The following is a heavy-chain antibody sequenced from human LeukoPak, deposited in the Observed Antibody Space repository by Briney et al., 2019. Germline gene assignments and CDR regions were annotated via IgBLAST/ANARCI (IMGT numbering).Heavy chain of an antibody. J-gene: IGHJ4*02. CDR3: ARRESNTMVRGGIDY. CDR2: ISSGSTTI. D-gene: IGHD3-10*01. V-gene: IGHV3-48*01. CDR1: GFTFTKYS. Sequence: GGSLRLSCAASGFTFTKYSMHWVRQTPGKGLELVSYISSGSTTIYYTDSVKGRFTISRDNAKNSLYLQINSLRAEDTAVYYTARRESNTMVRGGIDYWGQGTLVTVSS.